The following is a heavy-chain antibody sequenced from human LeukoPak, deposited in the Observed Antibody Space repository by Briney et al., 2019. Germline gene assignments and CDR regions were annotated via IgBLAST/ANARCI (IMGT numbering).Heavy chain of an antibody. J-gene: IGHJ4*02. V-gene: IGHV1-8*01. CDR2: MNPNSGNT. D-gene: IGHD3-9*01. CDR1: GYTFTSYD. CDR3: AINHVLRYFDWVD. Sequence: ASVKVSCKASGYTFTSYDINWVRQATGQGLEWMGWMNPNSGNTGYAQKFQGRVTMTRNTSISTAYMELSSLRSEDTAVYYCAINHVLRYFDWVDWGQGTLVTVSS.